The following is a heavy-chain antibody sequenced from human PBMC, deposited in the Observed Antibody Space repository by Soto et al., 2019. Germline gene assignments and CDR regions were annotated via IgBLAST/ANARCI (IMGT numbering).Heavy chain of an antibody. J-gene: IGHJ4*02. V-gene: IGHV3-23*01. CDR1: GFTFNNYA. D-gene: IGHD3-10*01. CDR2: IRGGGDTT. CDR3: AKGRGGSGSLTPLVDF. Sequence: EVQLLESGGGLVQPGGSLRLSCAASGFTFNNYAMTCVRQAPGKWLGWVSAIRGGGDTTSYADSVKGRFTVSRDGYKNTLYLQMSSLRAEDTALYYCAKGRGGSGSLTPLVDFWGQGTLVTVSS.